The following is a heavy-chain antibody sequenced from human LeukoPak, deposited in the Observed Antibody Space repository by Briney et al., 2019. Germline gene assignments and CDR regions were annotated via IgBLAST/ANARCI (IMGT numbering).Heavy chain of an antibody. CDR1: GFTFRSYA. J-gene: IGHJ4*02. V-gene: IGHV3-30*04. CDR3: ARDGYGLDTPMVSTNFDY. CDR2: ISYDGRNK. Sequence: GGSLRLSCAASGFTFRSYAMHWVRQAPGKGLEYVAVISYDGRNKYYADSAKGRFTISRDNSKNTLYLQMNSLRPEDTAVYYCARDGYGLDTPMVSTNFDYWGQGTLVTVPS. D-gene: IGHD5-18*01.